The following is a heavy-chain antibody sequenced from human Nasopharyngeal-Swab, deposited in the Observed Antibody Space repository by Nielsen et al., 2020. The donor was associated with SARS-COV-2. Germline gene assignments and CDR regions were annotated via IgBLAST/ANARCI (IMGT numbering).Heavy chain of an antibody. D-gene: IGHD5-12*01. CDR1: GFTFNRKN. J-gene: IGHJ6*02. CDR2: ISSRSGYV. Sequence: GVLKISCVGSGFTFNRKNMHWVRQAPGKGLEWLSSISSRSGYVHYADSLEGRAIISRDNDKNSLYLHINSLRAEDTAVYYCARDRGLLSDYEGDYFNGMDLWGQGTTVTVSS. CDR3: ARDRGLLSDYEGDYFNGMDL. V-gene: IGHV3-21*01.